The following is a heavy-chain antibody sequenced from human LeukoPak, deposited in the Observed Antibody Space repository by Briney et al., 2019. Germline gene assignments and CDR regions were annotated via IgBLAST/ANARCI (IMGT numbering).Heavy chain of an antibody. J-gene: IGHJ5*02. CDR2: ISAYNGNT. V-gene: IGHV1-18*01. Sequence: ASVKVSCKASGYTFTSYGISWVRQAPGQGLEWMGWISAYNGNTNYAQKLQGRVTMTTDTSTSTAYMELRSLRSDDTAVYYCARDLEPMVGANNWFDPWGQGTLVTVSS. CDR3: ARDLEPMVGANNWFDP. D-gene: IGHD1-26*01. CDR1: GYTFTSYG.